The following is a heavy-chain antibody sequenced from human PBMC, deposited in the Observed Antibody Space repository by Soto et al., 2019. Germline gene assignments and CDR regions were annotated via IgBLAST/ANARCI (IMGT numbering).Heavy chain of an antibody. V-gene: IGHV1-18*01. Sequence: QVQLVQSGAEVKKPGASVKVSCKASGYTFTTYGISWVRQAPGQGLEWTGWGSGYNGNTKYAQKFQGRVTMTTDTSTATAYMDLRSLRSADTAVYYWAQGYNYGYGDYWGLGTLVTVSS. CDR2: GSGYNGNT. CDR1: GYTFTTYG. J-gene: IGHJ4*02. CDR3: AQGYNYGYGDY. D-gene: IGHD5-18*01.